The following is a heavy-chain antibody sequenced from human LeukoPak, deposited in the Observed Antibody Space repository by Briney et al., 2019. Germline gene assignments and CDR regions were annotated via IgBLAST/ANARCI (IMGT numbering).Heavy chain of an antibody. J-gene: IGHJ3*02. CDR3: ASALTTKVNAFDI. CDR2: IYHSGST. CDR1: GHSISSGYY. Sequence: SSETLSLTCTVSGHSISSGYYWGWIRQPPGKGLEWIGSIYHSGSTYYNPSLKSRVTISVDTSKNQFSLKLSSVTAADTAVYYCASALTTKVNAFDIWGQGTMVTVSS. D-gene: IGHD4-11*01. V-gene: IGHV4-38-2*02.